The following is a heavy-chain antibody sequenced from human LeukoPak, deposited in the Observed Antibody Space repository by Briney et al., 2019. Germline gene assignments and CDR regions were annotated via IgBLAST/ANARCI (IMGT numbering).Heavy chain of an antibody. Sequence: GGSLRLSCAASGFTFSSYAMSWVRHAPGEGLEWVSAISGSCSSTYYADSVKGRFTISRDNSKNTLYLQMNSLRAEDTAVYYCAKGGVRGVIRGYFDYWGQGTLVTVSS. CDR2: ISGSCSST. J-gene: IGHJ4*02. D-gene: IGHD3-10*01. CDR3: AKGGVRGVIRGYFDY. V-gene: IGHV3-23*01. CDR1: GFTFSSYA.